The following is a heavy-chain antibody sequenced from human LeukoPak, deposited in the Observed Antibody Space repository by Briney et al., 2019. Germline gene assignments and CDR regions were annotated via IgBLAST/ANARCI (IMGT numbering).Heavy chain of an antibody. CDR1: GGSISSYY. Sequence: SETLSLTCTVSGGSISSYYWSWIRQPPEKGLEWIGYIYYSGSTNYNPSLKSRVTISLDTSKNQFSLKLSSVTAADTAVYYCARHFYDGDFDYWGQGSLVTVSS. CDR3: ARHFYDGDFDY. J-gene: IGHJ4*02. CDR2: IYYSGST. D-gene: IGHD3-22*01. V-gene: IGHV4-59*01.